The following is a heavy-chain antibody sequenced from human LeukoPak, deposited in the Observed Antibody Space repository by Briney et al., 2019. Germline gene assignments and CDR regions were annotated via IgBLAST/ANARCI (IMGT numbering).Heavy chain of an antibody. CDR1: GGTLSSYA. J-gene: IGHJ4*02. V-gene: IGHV1-69*05. D-gene: IGHD6-6*01. Sequence: SVKVSCKASGGTLSSYAISWVRQAPGQGLEWMGGIIPIFGTANYAQKFQGRVTITTDESTSTAYMELSSLRSEDTAVYYCARGTGAARLGYYFDYWGQGTLVTVSS. CDR2: IIPIFGTA. CDR3: ARGTGAARLGYYFDY.